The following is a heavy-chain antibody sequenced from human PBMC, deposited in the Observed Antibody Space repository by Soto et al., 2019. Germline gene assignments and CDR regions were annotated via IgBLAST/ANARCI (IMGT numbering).Heavy chain of an antibody. J-gene: IGHJ3*02. CDR3: ARDYGDNGSIDI. D-gene: IGHD5-12*01. V-gene: IGHV6-1*01. Sequence: SRTLSLTCAISRDSVSSDRPSCNCIRQSPSRGRESLGRTSYRSQWKNDYAVSVKSRVTQSPDTSKNQFALQISSVTAEDTAVYYCARDYGDNGSIDIWGQGTMVTVSS. CDR1: RDSVSSDRPS. CDR2: TSYRSQWKN.